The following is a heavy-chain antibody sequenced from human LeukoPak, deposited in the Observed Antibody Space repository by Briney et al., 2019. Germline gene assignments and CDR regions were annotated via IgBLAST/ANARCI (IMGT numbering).Heavy chain of an antibody. D-gene: IGHD6-19*01. CDR3: AKDSLPFVSGWYY. CDR2: ISGSGGST. Sequence: GGSLRLSCAASGLTFSSYAMSWVRQAPGKGLEWVSAISGSGGSTYYADSVKGRFTISRDNSKNTLYLQMNSLRAEDTAVYYCAKDSLPFVSGWYYWGQGTLVTVSS. V-gene: IGHV3-23*01. J-gene: IGHJ4*02. CDR1: GLTFSSYA.